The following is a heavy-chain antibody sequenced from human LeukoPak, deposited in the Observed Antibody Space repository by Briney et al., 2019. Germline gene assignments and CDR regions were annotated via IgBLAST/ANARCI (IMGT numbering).Heavy chain of an antibody. J-gene: IGHJ5*02. CDR2: INPNGGGT. V-gene: IGHV1-46*01. CDR3: ARDDALRGYYGDYGWFDP. Sequence: GASVKVSCKASGYIFTSCYIHWVRQAPGLGLEWLGIINPNGGGTTYSQKFQGRVTMTRDMSTSTVYMELSSLRSDDTAVYYCARDDALRGYYGDYGWFDPWGQGTLVTVSS. D-gene: IGHD4-17*01. CDR1: GYIFTSCY.